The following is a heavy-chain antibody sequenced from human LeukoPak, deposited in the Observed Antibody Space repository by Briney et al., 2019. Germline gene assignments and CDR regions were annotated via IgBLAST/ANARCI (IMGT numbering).Heavy chain of an antibody. CDR1: GCTFTSYY. V-gene: IGHV1-46*01. J-gene: IGHJ4*02. Sequence: GASVKVSCKASGCTFTSYYMHWVRQAPGQGLEWMGRINPSGGSASYAQKFQGRVTMTRDTSTSTVNMKLSSLRSEDTAVYYCARDLTTGDYEFDYWGQGTLVTVSS. CDR2: INPSGGSA. CDR3: ARDLTTGDYEFDY. D-gene: IGHD4-17*01.